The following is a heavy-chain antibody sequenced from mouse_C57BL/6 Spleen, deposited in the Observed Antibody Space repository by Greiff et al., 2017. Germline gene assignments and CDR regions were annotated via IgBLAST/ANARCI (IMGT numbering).Heavy chain of an antibody. CDR2: ISSGNSTI. J-gene: IGHJ3*01. CDR3: ARGDLFDY. V-gene: IGHV5-17*01. D-gene: IGHD3-3*01. CDR1: GFTFSDYG. Sequence: EVTLVESGGGLVKPGGSLKLSCEASGFTFSDYGMHWVRQAPGKGLEWVGYISSGNSTIYYADTVKGRFTISRDNAKNTLFLQITSLRSDNTAMYYCARGDLFDYWGQGTPLTVSA.